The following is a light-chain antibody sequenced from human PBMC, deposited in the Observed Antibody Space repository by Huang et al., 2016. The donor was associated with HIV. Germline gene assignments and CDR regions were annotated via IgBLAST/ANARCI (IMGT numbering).Light chain of an antibody. CDR2: LGS. V-gene: IGKV2-28*01. Sequence: DIVMTQSPLSLPVTPGEPASISCRSSQTLLQSKGCNYLDWYLQKPGQSPQLLIYLGSNRAPGVPDRFSGSGSGTDFTLRISRVEAEDVGVYYCMQALQTPRTFGQGTKVEIK. J-gene: IGKJ1*01. CDR1: QTLLQSKGCNY. CDR3: MQALQTPRT.